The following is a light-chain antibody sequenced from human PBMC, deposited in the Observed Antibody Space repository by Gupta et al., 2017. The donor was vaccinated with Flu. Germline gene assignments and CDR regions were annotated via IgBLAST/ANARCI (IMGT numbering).Light chain of an antibody. V-gene: IGKV1-39*01. Sequence: DIQMTQSPSSLSASVGDRVTITCRASQSISRYLDWYQQKPGKAPQLLIFHASRRKSGVPSRFSGSGSGTDFALTISRLQPEDFATYYCQQRDSSLWTFGQGTKVEIK. CDR2: HAS. CDR3: QQRDSSLWT. J-gene: IGKJ1*01. CDR1: QSISRY.